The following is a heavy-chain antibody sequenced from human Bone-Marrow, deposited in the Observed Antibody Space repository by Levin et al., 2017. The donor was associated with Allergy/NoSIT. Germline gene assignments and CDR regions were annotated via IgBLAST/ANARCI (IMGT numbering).Heavy chain of an antibody. CDR2: GGT. D-gene: IGHD1-26*01. J-gene: IGHJ3*02. CDR3: ARDKPGIVGSSEAFDI. Sequence: GGTTYAEKFQGRVTMTGDTSISTAYMELTGLRSDDTAVYYCARDKPGIVGSSEAFDIWGQGTMVTVSS. V-gene: IGHV1-2*02.